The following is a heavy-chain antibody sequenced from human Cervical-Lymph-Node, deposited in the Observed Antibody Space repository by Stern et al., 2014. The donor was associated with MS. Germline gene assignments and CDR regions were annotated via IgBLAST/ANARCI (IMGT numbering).Heavy chain of an antibody. D-gene: IGHD2-2*01. CDR3: ARGFSVVVPAAISWFDP. J-gene: IGHJ5*02. CDR1: GGSISSSGDY. CDR2: VYFSGSP. Sequence: QLQLQESGPGLVKPSETLSLTCNVSGGSISSSGDYWGWVRQPPGKGLEWIGSVYFSGSPYYNPSLKSRITISVATSKNQFSPKWPLGTAADTAVYYCARGFSVVVPAAISWFDPWGRGTLVTVSS. V-gene: IGHV4-39*01.